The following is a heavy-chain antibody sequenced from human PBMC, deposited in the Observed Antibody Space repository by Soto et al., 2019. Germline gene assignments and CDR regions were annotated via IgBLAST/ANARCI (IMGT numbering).Heavy chain of an antibody. D-gene: IGHD3-9*01. CDR1: GVTCDDYA. V-gene: IGHV3-9*01. CDR3: AKSLRYFAWFPFDY. CDR2: ISWNSDNI. J-gene: IGHJ4*02. Sequence: VRVSCVDPGVTCDDYAMHWVRQPPGKGLEWVSGISWNSDNIGYADSVKGRFTISRDNAKNSLYLQMNSLRAEDTAFYYCAKSLRYFAWFPFDYWGQGTLVPVSS.